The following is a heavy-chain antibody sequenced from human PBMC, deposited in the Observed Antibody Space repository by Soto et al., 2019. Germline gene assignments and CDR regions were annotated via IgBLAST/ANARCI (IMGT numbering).Heavy chain of an antibody. CDR2: IYYSGST. CDR3: ARDLGRFLDSNYGMDV. V-gene: IGHV4-30-4*01. Sequence: QVQLQESGPGLVKPSQTLSLTCTVSGGSISSGDYYWSWIRQPPGKGLEWIGYIYYSGSTYYNPTLNSRVTISVDTSKNQFSLKLSSVTAADTAVYYCARDLGRFLDSNYGMDVWGQGTTVTVSS. J-gene: IGHJ6*02. D-gene: IGHD3-3*01. CDR1: GGSISSGDYY.